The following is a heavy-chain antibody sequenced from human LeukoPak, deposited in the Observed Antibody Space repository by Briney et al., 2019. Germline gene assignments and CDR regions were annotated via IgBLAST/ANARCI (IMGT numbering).Heavy chain of an antibody. V-gene: IGHV3-7*03. CDR2: IKQDGSEI. D-gene: IGHD3-16*01. Sequence: GGSLRLSCAASGFTFISYWMSWVRQAPGKGLEWVANIKQDGSEIYYVDSVKGRFTISRDNAKNSLYLQMSNLRAEDTAVYFCARGGGLDVWGQGATVTVSS. CDR3: ARGGGLDV. J-gene: IGHJ6*02. CDR1: GFTFISYW.